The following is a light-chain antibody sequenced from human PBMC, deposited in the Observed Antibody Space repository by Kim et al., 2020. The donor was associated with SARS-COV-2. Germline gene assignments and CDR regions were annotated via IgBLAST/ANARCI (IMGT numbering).Light chain of an antibody. CDR2: YDT. Sequence: APGKTATITCGGNNIGRQSVHWYQQKPGHAPVLVIYYDTNRPSVIPERFSGSNSGNTATLTISRVEVGDEADYYCQVWDSSSDHVVFGGGTQLTVL. J-gene: IGLJ2*01. CDR1: NIGRQS. CDR3: QVWDSSSDHVV. V-gene: IGLV3-21*04.